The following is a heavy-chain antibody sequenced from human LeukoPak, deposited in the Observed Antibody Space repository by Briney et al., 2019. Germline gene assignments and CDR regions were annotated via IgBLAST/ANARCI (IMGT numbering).Heavy chain of an antibody. CDR1: GGSISSYY. Sequence: SETLSLTGTVSGGSISSYYWSWIRQPPGKGLEWIGYIYYSGSTNYNPSLKSRVTISVDTSKNQFSLKLSSVTAADTAVYYCARGLSAVVYWGQGTLVTVSS. CDR2: IYYSGST. CDR3: ARGLSAVVY. V-gene: IGHV4-59*01. D-gene: IGHD3-16*02. J-gene: IGHJ4*02.